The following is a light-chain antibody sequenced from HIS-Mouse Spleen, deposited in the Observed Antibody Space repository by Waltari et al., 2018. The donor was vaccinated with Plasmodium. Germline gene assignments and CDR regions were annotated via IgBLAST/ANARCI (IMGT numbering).Light chain of an antibody. J-gene: IGKJ1*01. V-gene: IGKV1-5*03. CDR3: QQYNSYQ. CDR2: KAS. Sequence: DIQMIQSPSTLSASVGDRVTITCRASQSISSWLAWYQQKPGKAPKLLIYKASSLESGVPSRFSGSGSGTEFTLTISSLQPDDFATYYCQQYNSYQFGQGTKVEIK. CDR1: QSISSW.